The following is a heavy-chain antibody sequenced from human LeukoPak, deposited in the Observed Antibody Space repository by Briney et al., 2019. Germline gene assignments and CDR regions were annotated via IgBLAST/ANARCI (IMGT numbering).Heavy chain of an antibody. J-gene: IGHJ4*02. CDR2: IYYSGST. Sequence: SETLSLTCAVYGGSFSGYYWGWIRQPPGKGLEWIGSIYYSGSTYYNPSLKSRVTISVDTSKSQFSLKLSSVTAADTAVYYCAGGYCSGGSCYSIDYWGQGTLVTVSS. D-gene: IGHD2-15*01. CDR1: GGSFSGYY. CDR3: AGGYCSGGSCYSIDY. V-gene: IGHV4-34*01.